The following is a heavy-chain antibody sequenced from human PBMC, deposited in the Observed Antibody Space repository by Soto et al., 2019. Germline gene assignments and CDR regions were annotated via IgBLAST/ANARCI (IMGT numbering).Heavy chain of an antibody. J-gene: IGHJ5*02. Sequence: SETLSLTCTVSGGSIISSDYYWGWVRQPPGKGLEWIGSVFYLGSTYYNPSLKSQVTMSVDTSKNQFSLKLTSVTAADTAIYYCARHSIAVRKNNWFDPWGQGTPV. V-gene: IGHV4-39*01. CDR2: VFYLGST. CDR1: GGSIISSDYY. D-gene: IGHD6-19*01. CDR3: ARHSIAVRKNNWFDP.